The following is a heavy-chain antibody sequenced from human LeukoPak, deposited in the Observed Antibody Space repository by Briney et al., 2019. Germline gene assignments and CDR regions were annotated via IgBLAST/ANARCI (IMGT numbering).Heavy chain of an antibody. CDR1: GFNFNDYY. D-gene: IGHD6-6*01. Sequence: GGSLRLSCAASGFNFNDYYMSWICQAPGKGLEWLSYIASSADDIYYADSVKGRFTISRDNAKNSLYLQMNSLRVEDTAVYYCASGSSSVGYWGQGTLVTVSS. CDR2: IASSADDI. CDR3: ASGSSSVGY. J-gene: IGHJ4*02. V-gene: IGHV3-11*01.